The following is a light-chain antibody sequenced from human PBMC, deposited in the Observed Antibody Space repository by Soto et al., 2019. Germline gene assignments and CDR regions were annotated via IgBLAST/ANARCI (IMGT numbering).Light chain of an antibody. J-gene: IGKJ1*01. V-gene: IGKV3-11*01. Sequence: EIVLTQSPGTLSLSPGERDTLSCRASQSVSNNYLAWYQQKPGKAPRLLIYDASNRATGIPARFSGSGSGTDFTLTISSLEPEDFAVYYCQQSTTFGQGTKVDIK. CDR3: QQSTT. CDR1: QSVSNNY. CDR2: DAS.